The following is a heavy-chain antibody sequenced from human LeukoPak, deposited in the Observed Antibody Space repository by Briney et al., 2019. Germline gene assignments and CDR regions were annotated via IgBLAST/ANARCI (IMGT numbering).Heavy chain of an antibody. CDR2: ISGSGGST. CDR1: GFTFSSYA. V-gene: IGHV3-23*01. D-gene: IGHD3-22*01. CDR3: AKIFRDDSSGYYYWSDAFDI. J-gene: IGHJ3*02. Sequence: GGSLRLSCAASGFTFSSYAMSWVRQAPGKGLEWVSAISGSGGSTYYADSVKGRFTISRDNSKNTLYLQMNSLRAEDTAVYYCAKIFRDDSSGYYYWSDAFDIWGPGTMVTVSS.